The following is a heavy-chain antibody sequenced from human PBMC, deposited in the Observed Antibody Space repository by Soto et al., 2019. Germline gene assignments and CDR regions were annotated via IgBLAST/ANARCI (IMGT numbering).Heavy chain of an antibody. Sequence: PAASQKSSCKVSVYSFTSYWIGWVRQMPGKGLEWMGIIYPGDSDTRYSPSFQGQVTISADKSISTAYLQWSSLKASDTAMYYCARAINWNYGSSWFDPWGQGTLVTVSS. J-gene: IGHJ5*02. D-gene: IGHD1-7*01. V-gene: IGHV5-51*03. CDR1: VYSFTSYW. CDR2: IYPGDSDT. CDR3: ARAINWNYGSSWFDP.